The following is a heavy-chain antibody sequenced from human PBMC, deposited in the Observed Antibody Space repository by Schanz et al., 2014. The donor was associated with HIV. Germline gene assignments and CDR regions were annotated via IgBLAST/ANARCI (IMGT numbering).Heavy chain of an antibody. CDR2: IDHSGST. J-gene: IGHJ4*02. D-gene: IGHD2-21*01. CDR1: GGSISSADYS. V-gene: IGHV4-30-2*01. CDR3: ASLYSHFFDN. Sequence: QLQLQESGSGLVKPSQTLSLTCAVSGGSISSADYSWSWIRLPPGKGLEWIGNIDHSGSTYYNPSLKSRAPISTHMPKTQFPRNLPPVPAADTAVYYCASLYSHFFDNWGQGTLVTVSS.